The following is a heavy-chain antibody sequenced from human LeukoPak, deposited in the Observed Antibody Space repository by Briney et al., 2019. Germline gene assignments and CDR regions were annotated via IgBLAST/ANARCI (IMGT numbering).Heavy chain of an antibody. CDR3: AKDIRYDSSGYYIDY. J-gene: IGHJ4*02. CDR1: GFTFSSYG. CDR2: ISYDGSNK. Sequence: GGSLRLSCAASGFTFSSYGMHWVRQAPGKGLEWVAVISYDGSNKYYADSVKGRFTISRDNSKNTLYLQMNSLRAEDTAVYYCAKDIRYDSSGYYIDYWGQGTQVTVSS. V-gene: IGHV3-30*18. D-gene: IGHD3-22*01.